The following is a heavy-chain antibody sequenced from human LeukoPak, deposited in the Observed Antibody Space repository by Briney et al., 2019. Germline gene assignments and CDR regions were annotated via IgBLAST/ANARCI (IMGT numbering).Heavy chain of an antibody. CDR3: AREMAVPIVVPDSLYI. D-gene: IGHD3-10*01. J-gene: IGHJ3*02. Sequence: ASVRVSCKASGGTFSSYAISWVRQAPGQGLEWMGRIIPIFGTANYAQKFQGRVTITTDESTSTAYMELSSLRSEDTAVYYCAREMAVPIVVPDSLYIWGQGTMVTVSS. V-gene: IGHV1-69*05. CDR1: GGTFSSYA. CDR2: IIPIFGTA.